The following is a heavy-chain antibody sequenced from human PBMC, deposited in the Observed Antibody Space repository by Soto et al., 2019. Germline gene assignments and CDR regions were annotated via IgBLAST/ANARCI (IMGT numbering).Heavy chain of an antibody. D-gene: IGHD2-15*01. CDR1: GFTFETSW. Sequence: QPGGSLRLSCAASGFTFETSWMTWVRQAPGKGLEWVANIKQDGSEKYYVDSVKGRFTISRDNAKNSLYLQMNSLRVEDTAVYFCVRERISSWGQGTLVTVSS. V-gene: IGHV3-7*01. J-gene: IGHJ4*02. CDR3: VRERISS. CDR2: IKQDGSEK.